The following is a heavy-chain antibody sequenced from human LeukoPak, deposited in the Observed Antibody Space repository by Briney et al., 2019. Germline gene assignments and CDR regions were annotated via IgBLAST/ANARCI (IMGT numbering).Heavy chain of an antibody. V-gene: IGHV3-48*04. D-gene: IGHD6-19*01. CDR1: GFTFSSYS. Sequence: GGSLRLSCAASGFTFSSYSMNWVRQAPGKGLEWVSYISSRSSSIYYADSVKGRFTISRDNAKNSLYLQMNSLRAEDTAVYYCARDLSEPHWYTSGWSLDVWGQGTTVTVSS. J-gene: IGHJ6*02. CDR2: ISSRSSSI. CDR3: ARDLSEPHWYTSGWSLDV.